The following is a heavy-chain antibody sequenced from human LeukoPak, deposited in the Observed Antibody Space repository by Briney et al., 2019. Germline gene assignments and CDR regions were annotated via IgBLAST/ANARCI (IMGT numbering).Heavy chain of an antibody. D-gene: IGHD3-10*01. Sequence: SETLSLTCAVYGGSFSGYSWTWIRQPPGKGLEWIGEINRSGTTNYNPSLNSRVTISVDTSKNQFSLKLTSVTAADTAVYYCARGESYYYASGSSLPLGYWGQGTLVTVSS. V-gene: IGHV4-34*01. CDR3: ARGESYYYASGSSLPLGY. CDR1: GGSFSGYS. CDR2: INRSGTT. J-gene: IGHJ4*02.